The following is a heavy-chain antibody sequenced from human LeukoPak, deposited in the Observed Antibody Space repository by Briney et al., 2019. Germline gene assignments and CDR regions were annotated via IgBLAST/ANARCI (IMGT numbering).Heavy chain of an antibody. CDR3: AKARDYGDSYYFDY. J-gene: IGHJ4*02. CDR2: ISYDGSNK. D-gene: IGHD4-17*01. Sequence: AGGSLRLSCAASGFTFSSYGMHWVRQAPGKGLEWLAVISYDGSNKYYADSVKARFTISRDNSKNTLYLQMNSLRAEDTAVYYCAKARDYGDSYYFDYWGQGTLVTVSS. CDR1: GFTFSSYG. V-gene: IGHV3-30*18.